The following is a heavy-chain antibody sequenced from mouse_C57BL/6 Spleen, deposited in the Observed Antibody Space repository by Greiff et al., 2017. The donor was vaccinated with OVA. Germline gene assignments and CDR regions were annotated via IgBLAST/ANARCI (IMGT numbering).Heavy chain of an antibody. V-gene: IGHV6-6*01. CDR2: IRNKANNHAT. D-gene: IGHD1-1*01. J-gene: IGHJ3*01. CDR1: GFTFSDAW. CDR3: TRPYFDYYGSSY. Sequence: EVKVEESGGGLVQPGGSMKLSCAASGFTFSDAWMDWVRQSPEQGLEWVAEIRNKANNHATYYAESVKGRFTISRDDSKSSVYLQMNSLRAEDTGIYYCTRPYFDYYGSSYWGQGTLVTVSA.